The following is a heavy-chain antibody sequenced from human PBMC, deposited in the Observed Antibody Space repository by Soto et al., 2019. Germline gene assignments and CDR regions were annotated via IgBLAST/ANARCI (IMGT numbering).Heavy chain of an antibody. CDR1: GFTFSSYG. D-gene: IGHD1-26*01. CDR3: AKVTSGSYFGYFDY. V-gene: IGHV3-30*18. CDR2: ISYDGSNK. Sequence: GGSLRLSCAASGFTFSSYGMHWVRQAPGKGLEWVAVISYDGSNKYYADTVKGRITISRDNSKNKLYLQMNSLRAEDTSVYYCAKVTSGSYFGYFDYWGQGTLVTVSS. J-gene: IGHJ4*02.